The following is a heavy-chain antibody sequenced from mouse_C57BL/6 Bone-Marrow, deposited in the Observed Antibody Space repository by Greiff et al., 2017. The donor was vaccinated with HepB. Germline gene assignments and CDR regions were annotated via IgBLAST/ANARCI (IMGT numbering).Heavy chain of an antibody. V-gene: IGHV1-54*01. CDR1: GYAFTNYL. J-gene: IGHJ1*03. CDR2: INPGSGGT. Sequence: VQLQQSGAELVRPGTSVKVSCKASGYAFTNYLIEWVKQRPGQGLEWIGVINPGSGGTNYNEKFKGKATLTADKSSSTAYMQLSSLTSEDSAVYFCARGITTVVASLDVWGTGTTVTVSS. D-gene: IGHD1-1*01. CDR3: ARGITTVVASLDV.